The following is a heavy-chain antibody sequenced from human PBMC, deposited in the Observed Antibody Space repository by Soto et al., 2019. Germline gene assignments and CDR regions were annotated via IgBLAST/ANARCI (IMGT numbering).Heavy chain of an antibody. V-gene: IGHV1-69*06. CDR1: GGTFSSYA. Sequence: SVKVSCKASGGTFSSYAISWVRQALGQGLEWMGGIIPIFGTANYAQKFQGRVTITADKSTSTAYMELSSLRSEDTAVYYCARVTYYYDSSGYLNWFDPWGQGTLVTV. CDR2: IIPIFGTA. D-gene: IGHD3-22*01. CDR3: ARVTYYYDSSGYLNWFDP. J-gene: IGHJ5*02.